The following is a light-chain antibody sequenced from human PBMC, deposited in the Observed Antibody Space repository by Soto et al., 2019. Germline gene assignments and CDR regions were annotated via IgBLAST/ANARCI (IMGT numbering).Light chain of an antibody. V-gene: IGLV1-44*01. J-gene: IGLJ1*01. CDR3: AVWDDSLNAL. Sequence: QSVLSQPPSLSATPGQRVNISCSGIFSNIGDNAVNWYQQLPGAAPKLLIYLNDQRPSGVPDRFSGSKSGTSAFLAISGLLSEDEAYYYCAVWDDSLNALFGTGTKVTVL. CDR1: FSNIGDNA. CDR2: LND.